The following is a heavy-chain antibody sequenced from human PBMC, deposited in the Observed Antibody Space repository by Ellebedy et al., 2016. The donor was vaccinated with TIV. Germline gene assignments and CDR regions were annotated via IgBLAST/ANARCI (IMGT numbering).Heavy chain of an antibody. CDR2: INPNSGGA. D-gene: IGHD3-10*01. Sequence: ASVKVSXXASGYTITSYYIHWVRQAPGQGLEWMGWINPNSGGANYAQNFQGRVTMTRDTSISTAYMELSRLRSDDTAVYYCARDLAAYGSGSYFTDNYFDYWGQGTLVTVSS. J-gene: IGHJ4*02. CDR3: ARDLAAYGSGSYFTDNYFDY. CDR1: GYTITSYY. V-gene: IGHV1-2*02.